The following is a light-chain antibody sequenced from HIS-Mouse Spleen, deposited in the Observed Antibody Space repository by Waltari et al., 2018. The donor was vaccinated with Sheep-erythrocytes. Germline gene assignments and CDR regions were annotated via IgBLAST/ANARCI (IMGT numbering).Light chain of an antibody. CDR2: QGS. J-gene: IGLJ2*01. Sequence: SYELTQPLSVAVSPGQTDSITCAGDKLGEKYACWYERKPGQSPVLVIYQGSKRPAGIPERFSGSNSGNTATLTISGSQAMDEADYYCQAWDSSHVVFGGGTKLTVL. CDR3: QAWDSSHVV. V-gene: IGLV3-1*01. CDR1: KLGEKY.